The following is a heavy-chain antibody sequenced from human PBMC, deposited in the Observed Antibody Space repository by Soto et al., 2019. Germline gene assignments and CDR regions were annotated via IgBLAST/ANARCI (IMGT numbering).Heavy chain of an antibody. D-gene: IGHD2-2*01. Sequence: GESPKLSRQGPGYSFNTYSIGWVRQMPGKGLGWMGNIHSGDSNARYSPSFQGQFTISVDKSISTAYLQWNSLKASETAFYYCATWRSSHWFDYWGQGTLVTVSS. V-gene: IGHV5-51*01. CDR1: GYSFNTYS. CDR3: ATWRSSHWFDY. J-gene: IGHJ4*02. CDR2: IHSGDSNA.